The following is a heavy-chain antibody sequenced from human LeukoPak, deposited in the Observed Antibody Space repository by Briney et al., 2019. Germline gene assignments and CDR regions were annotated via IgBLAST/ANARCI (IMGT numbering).Heavy chain of an antibody. CDR1: GFTFSSYW. J-gene: IGHJ6*02. CDR3: ARDFSSDNTYYYYGMDV. V-gene: IGHV3-53*04. Sequence: GGSLRLSCAASGFTFSSYWMHWVRQAPGKGLEWVSVIYSGGSTYYADSVKGRFTISRHNSKNTLYLQMNSLRAEDTAVYYCARDFSSDNTYYYYGMDVWGQGTTVTVSS. CDR2: IYSGGST. D-gene: IGHD6-19*01.